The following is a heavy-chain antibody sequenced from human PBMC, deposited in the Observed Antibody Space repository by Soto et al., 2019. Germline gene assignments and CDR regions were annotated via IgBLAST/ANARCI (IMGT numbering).Heavy chain of an antibody. CDR3: AGVFRGRGYDFGLGLFDP. J-gene: IGHJ5*02. CDR2: VYYSGST. V-gene: IGHV4-61*01. CDR1: GGSVSSGSYY. D-gene: IGHD5-12*01. Sequence: SETLSLTCTVSGGSVSSGSYYWSWIRQPPGKGLEWIGYVYYSGSTNYNPSLKRRVTITVDTSSNQFSLMLSPVTAADTAEYYCAGVFRGRGYDFGLGLFDPWGQGTLVTVSS.